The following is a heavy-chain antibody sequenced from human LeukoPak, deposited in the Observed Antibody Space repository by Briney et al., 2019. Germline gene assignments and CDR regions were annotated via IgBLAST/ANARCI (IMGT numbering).Heavy chain of an antibody. CDR1: GFTFSSYG. Sequence: GGSLRLSCAASGFTFSSYGMHWPRQAPGRGLECLAFIRYDGSNKYYADSVKGRFTVSRDNSNNTLYLQMNSLRAEDTAVYYCSKSLAVAGSFDLDYWGQGTLVTVSS. CDR3: SKSLAVAGSFDLDY. CDR2: IRYDGSNK. V-gene: IGHV3-30*02. D-gene: IGHD6-19*01. J-gene: IGHJ4*02.